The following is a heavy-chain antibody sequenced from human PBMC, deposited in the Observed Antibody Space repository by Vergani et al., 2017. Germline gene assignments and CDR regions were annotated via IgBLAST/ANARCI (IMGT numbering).Heavy chain of an antibody. Sequence: QVQLVESGGGVVQPGRSLRLSCAASGFTFSSYAMHWVRQAPGKGLEWVAVISYDGSNKYYADSVKGRFTISRDNAKNSLYLQMNSLRAEDTAVYYCARGPWGGIAVAGTSPYYYYGMDVWGQGTTVTVSS. CDR2: ISYDGSNK. J-gene: IGHJ6*02. CDR3: ARGPWGGIAVAGTSPYYYYGMDV. V-gene: IGHV3-30-3*01. D-gene: IGHD6-19*01. CDR1: GFTFSSYA.